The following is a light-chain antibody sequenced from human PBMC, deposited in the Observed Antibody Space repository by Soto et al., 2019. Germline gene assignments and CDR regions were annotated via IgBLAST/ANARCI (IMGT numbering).Light chain of an antibody. CDR2: GAS. CDR3: QQFATSPTT. Sequence: EGVLTSFPGALFLSQGERATLSCRASQSVASSLLAWYQQKPGQAPRLLIYGASSRATGSPDRFSGSGSGTDFTLTISRLDPEDFAVYYCQQFATSPTTFGPGTRMEIK. J-gene: IGKJ5*01. V-gene: IGKV3-20*01. CDR1: QSVASSL.